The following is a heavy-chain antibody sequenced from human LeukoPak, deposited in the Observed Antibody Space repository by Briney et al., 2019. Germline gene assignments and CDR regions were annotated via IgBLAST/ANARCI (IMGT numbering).Heavy chain of an antibody. CDR3: ARDGDSNYLYYYMDV. Sequence: PGGSLRLSCAASGFTFSDYYMSWIRQAPGKGLEWVSYISSSGSTIYYADSVKGRFTISRDNAKNSLYLQMNSLRAEDTAVYYCARDGDSNYLYYYMDVWGKGTTVTVSS. D-gene: IGHD3-10*01. CDR2: ISSSGSTI. V-gene: IGHV3-11*04. CDR1: GFTFSDYY. J-gene: IGHJ6*03.